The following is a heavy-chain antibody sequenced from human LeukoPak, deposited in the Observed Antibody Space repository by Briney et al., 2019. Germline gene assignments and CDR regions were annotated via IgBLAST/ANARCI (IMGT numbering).Heavy chain of an antibody. J-gene: IGHJ4*02. CDR2: INPSGST. V-gene: IGHV4-4*07. CDR3: ARQQLKTMASFDY. D-gene: IGHD4/OR15-4a*01. CDR1: GGSISSYY. Sequence: SETLSLTCTVSGGSISSYYWSWIRQPAGKGLEWIGRINPSGSTNYNPSLKSRVTMSLDTSKNQFSLKLNSVTAADTAVYYCARQQLKTMASFDYWGQGTLVTVSS.